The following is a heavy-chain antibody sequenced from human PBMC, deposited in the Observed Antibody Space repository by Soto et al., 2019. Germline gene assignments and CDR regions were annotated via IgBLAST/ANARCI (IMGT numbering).Heavy chain of an antibody. CDR2: ISAYNGNT. CDR3: ARTPRDFWSGYAMTIDY. V-gene: IGHV1-18*01. D-gene: IGHD3-3*01. J-gene: IGHJ4*02. Sequence: ASVKVSCKASGYTFTSYGISWVRQAPGQGLEWMGWISAYNGNTNYAQKLQGRVTMTTDTSTSTAYMELRSLRSDDTAVYYCARTPRDFWSGYAMTIDYWGQGTLVTVSS. CDR1: GYTFTSYG.